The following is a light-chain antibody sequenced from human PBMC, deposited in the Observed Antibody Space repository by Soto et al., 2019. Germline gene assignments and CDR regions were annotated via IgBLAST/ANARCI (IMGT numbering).Light chain of an antibody. CDR1: QDISTW. Sequence: DLQVTQSPSSVSASVGDRVTITCRASQDISTWLAWYQQRPGKAPKVLIYAASSLQSGVPSRFSGSGSGTDFTLTISSPPPEDSATYYCQQAHSFPWTFGHGTKVEIK. V-gene: IGKV1-12*01. CDR2: AAS. CDR3: QQAHSFPWT. J-gene: IGKJ1*01.